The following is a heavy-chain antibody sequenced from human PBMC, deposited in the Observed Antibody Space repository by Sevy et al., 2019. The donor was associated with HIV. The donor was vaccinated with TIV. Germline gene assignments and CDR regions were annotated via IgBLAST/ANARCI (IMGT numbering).Heavy chain of an antibody. D-gene: IGHD3-10*01. V-gene: IGHV3-74*03. CDR3: ARDSGAGLDS. CDR2: INFEGNST. Sequence: GRSLRLSCAVSGFSFSDYWMHWVRQTPGKGLEWVARINFEGNSTSYADSVKGRFTISRDNAKKILHLQVNSLTVKDTAVYYCARDSGAGLDSWGQGTLVTVSS. J-gene: IGHJ5*02. CDR1: GFSFSDYW.